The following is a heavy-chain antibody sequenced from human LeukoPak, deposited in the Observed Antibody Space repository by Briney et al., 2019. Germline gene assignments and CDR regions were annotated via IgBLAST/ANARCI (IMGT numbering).Heavy chain of an antibody. Sequence: SSETLSLTCTVSGVSISSSDYYWGWIRQPPGKGLEWIGSIYFGGSTYYNPSLKSRVTISVDTSMNQFSLKLSFVTTADTAVYYCARALGYCSGGSCTRGYNWFDPWGQGTLVTVSS. CDR3: ARALGYCSGGSCTRGYNWFDP. J-gene: IGHJ5*02. V-gene: IGHV4-39*01. CDR2: IYFGGST. CDR1: GVSISSSDYY. D-gene: IGHD2-15*01.